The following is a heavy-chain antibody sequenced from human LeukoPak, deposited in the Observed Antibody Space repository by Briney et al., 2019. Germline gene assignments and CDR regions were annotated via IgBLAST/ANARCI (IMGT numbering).Heavy chain of an antibody. CDR1: GFTFGDYA. CDR2: IRSEAYGGTT. Sequence: GGSLRLSCTATGFTFGDYAMSWFRQAPGKGLEWVGFIRSEAYGGTTEYAASVKGRFTISRDDSKSIAHLQMNSLKTEDTAVYYCTRSYYDSSGYYKYWGQGTLVTVSS. CDR3: TRSYYDSSGYYKY. V-gene: IGHV3-49*03. J-gene: IGHJ4*02. D-gene: IGHD3-22*01.